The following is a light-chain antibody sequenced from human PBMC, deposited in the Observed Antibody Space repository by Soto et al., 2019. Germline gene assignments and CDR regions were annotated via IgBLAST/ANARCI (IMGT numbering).Light chain of an antibody. V-gene: IGLV1-44*01. J-gene: IGLJ2*01. CDR3: AAWDDTLNAAV. CDR1: SSNIGSHT. Sequence: QSVLTQPNSASGTPGQGVTISCSGSSSNIGSHTLNWYQQLPGSAPSLLIYSDNQRPSGVPDRFSGSTSGTSASLAISGLQSEDEAEYYCAAWDDTLNAAVFGGGTKLTVL. CDR2: SDN.